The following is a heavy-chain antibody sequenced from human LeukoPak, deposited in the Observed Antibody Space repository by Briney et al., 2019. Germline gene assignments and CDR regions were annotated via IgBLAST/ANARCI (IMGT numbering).Heavy chain of an antibody. CDR2: IYPSGST. D-gene: IGHD3-10*01. J-gene: IGHJ5*02. Sequence: SETLSLTCTVSGGSISGYHWSWIRQPAGKGLEWIGRIYPSGSTNYNPSLKSRVTLSVDTSKNQFSLKLTSVTAADAAVYYCARDVLDGSGSYRPVGLDPWGQGTLVTVSS. CDR1: GGSISGYH. V-gene: IGHV4-4*07. CDR3: ARDVLDGSGSYRPVGLDP.